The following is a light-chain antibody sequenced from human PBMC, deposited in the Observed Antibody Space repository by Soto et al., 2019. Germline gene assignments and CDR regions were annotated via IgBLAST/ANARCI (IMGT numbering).Light chain of an antibody. CDR2: SKS. CDR3: LLYYGGAQGV. V-gene: IGLV7-43*01. Sequence: QAVVTQEPSLTVSPGGTVTLTCASSTGAVTSGYYPNWFQQKPGQAPRALIYSKSNKHSWTPARFSGSPPGGKAALTMSGVQPEDEAEYYCLLYYGGAQGVFGGGTKLTVL. J-gene: IGLJ3*02. CDR1: TGAVTSGYY.